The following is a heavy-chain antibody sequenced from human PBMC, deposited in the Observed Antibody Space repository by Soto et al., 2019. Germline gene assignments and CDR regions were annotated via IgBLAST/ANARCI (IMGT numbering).Heavy chain of an antibody. Sequence: GGSLRLSCAASGFTVSSNYMSWVRQAPGKGLEWVSVVYSGGSTYYADSVKGRFTISRDNSKNTLYLQMNSLRAEDTAVYYCARAPVGAYYFDYWGQGTLVTVSS. V-gene: IGHV3-66*01. D-gene: IGHD3-16*01. J-gene: IGHJ4*02. CDR3: ARAPVGAYYFDY. CDR2: VYSGGST. CDR1: GFTVSSNY.